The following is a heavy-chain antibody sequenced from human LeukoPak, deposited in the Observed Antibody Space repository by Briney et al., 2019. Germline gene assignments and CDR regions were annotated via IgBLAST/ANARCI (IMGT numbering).Heavy chain of an antibody. D-gene: IGHD2-15*01. CDR3: AKAPVTSCRGAFCYPFDY. CDR2: TSSSDDGT. V-gene: IGHV3-23*01. Sequence: GGSLRLSCAASGFPLSSYAMSWVRQVPGKGLEWVSATSSSDDGTYHADSVRGRFTISRDTSRSTLYLQMNSLRAEDAAVYYCAKAPVTSCRGAFCYPFDYWGQGTLVTVSS. J-gene: IGHJ4*02. CDR1: GFPLSSYA.